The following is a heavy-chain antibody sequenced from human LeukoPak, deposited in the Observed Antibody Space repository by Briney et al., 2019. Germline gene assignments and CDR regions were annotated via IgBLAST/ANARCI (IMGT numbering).Heavy chain of an antibody. D-gene: IGHD3-3*01. J-gene: IGHJ4*02. CDR2: IREDGSEK. CDR3: ARGDDFCFDY. CDR1: GFTFSAFL. Sequence: GGSLRLSCAASGFTFSAFLMSWVRQAPGKGLEWVASIREDGSEKYYGDSVKGRFTISRDNAKNSLYLQMNSLRAEDTAVYYCARGDDFCFDYWGQGTLVTVSS. V-gene: IGHV3-7*01.